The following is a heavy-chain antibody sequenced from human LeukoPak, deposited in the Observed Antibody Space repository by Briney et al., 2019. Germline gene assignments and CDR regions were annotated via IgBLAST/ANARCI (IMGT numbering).Heavy chain of an antibody. CDR1: GGSISDYY. D-gene: IGHD2-2*01. J-gene: IGHJ4*02. V-gene: IGHV4-59*12. CDR3: ARESKASRDFDY. CDR2: IYSSGTT. Sequence: SETLSLTCTASGGSISDYYWSWIRQPPGKGLEWIGFIYSSGTTAYNPSLKSRVTISVDTPKNPFYLKLSTLNAADTAMHYCARESKASRDFDYWGQGTLVSISS.